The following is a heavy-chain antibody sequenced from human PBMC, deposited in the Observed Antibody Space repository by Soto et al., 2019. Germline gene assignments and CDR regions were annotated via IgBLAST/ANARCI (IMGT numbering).Heavy chain of an antibody. CDR2: INAGNGNT. CDR1: GYTFTSYA. D-gene: IGHD3-16*01. V-gene: IGHV1-3*01. Sequence: ASVKVSCKASGYTFTSYAMHWVRQAPGQRLEWMGWINAGNGNTKYSQKFQGRVTITRDTSASTAYMELSSLRSEDTAVYYCARVRGGYSYYYGMDVWGQGTTVTVSS. J-gene: IGHJ6*02. CDR3: ARVRGGYSYYYGMDV.